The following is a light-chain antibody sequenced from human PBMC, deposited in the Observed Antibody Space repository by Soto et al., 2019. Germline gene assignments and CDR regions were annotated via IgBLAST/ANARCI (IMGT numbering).Light chain of an antibody. Sequence: AIRMTQSPSSLSASTGDRVTITCRASQGISSYLAWYQQKPGKAPKLLIYDASTLESGVPSRFSGSGSGTEFTLTIRSLQPDDFATYYCQQYNSYRTFGQGTKVDIK. V-gene: IGKV1-8*01. CDR3: QQYNSYRT. CDR2: DAS. J-gene: IGKJ1*01. CDR1: QGISSY.